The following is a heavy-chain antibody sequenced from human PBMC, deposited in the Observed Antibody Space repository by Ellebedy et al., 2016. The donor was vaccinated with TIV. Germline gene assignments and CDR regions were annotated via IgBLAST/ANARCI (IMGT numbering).Heavy chain of an antibody. D-gene: IGHD3-10*01. CDR1: GYSFRNYG. CDR2: ISSYSGNA. CDR3: ARAPGFIAVRGGTRDYNFYGMDV. Sequence: AASVKVSCKASGYSFRNYGISWVRQAPGQGLDWMGWISSYSGNANYAQKFQGRVTMTTDRPTTTVYMELRRLKNDDSAVYYCARAPGFIAVRGGTRDYNFYGMDVWGQGTTVTVSS. V-gene: IGHV1-18*04. J-gene: IGHJ6*02.